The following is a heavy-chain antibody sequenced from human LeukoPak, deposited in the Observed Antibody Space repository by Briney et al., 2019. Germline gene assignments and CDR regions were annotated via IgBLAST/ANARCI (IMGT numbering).Heavy chain of an antibody. J-gene: IGHJ4*02. CDR1: GFTFSSYA. CDR2: ISGSGGST. D-gene: IGHD6-13*01. V-gene: IGHV3-23*01. CDR3: VKARGKAGTIDY. Sequence: GGSLRLSCAASGFTFSSYAMSWVRQAPGKGLEWVSAISGSGGSTYYAHSVKGRLTISRDNSKNTLYLQMNSLRAEDTAVYYCVKARGKAGTIDYWGEGTLVTVSS.